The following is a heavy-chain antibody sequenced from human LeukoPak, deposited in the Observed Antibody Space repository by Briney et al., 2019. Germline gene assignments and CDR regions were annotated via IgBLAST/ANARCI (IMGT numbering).Heavy chain of an antibody. V-gene: IGHV3-53*01. D-gene: IGHD3-22*01. J-gene: IGHJ4*02. Sequence: GGSLRLSCAASGFTVSSNYMSWVRQAPGKGLEWVSVIYSGGSTYYADSVKGRFTISRDNSKNTLYLQMNSLRAEDTAVYYCARAGYYDSSGSDFDYWGQGTLVTVSS. CDR2: IYSGGST. CDR3: ARAGYYDSSGSDFDY. CDR1: GFTVSSNY.